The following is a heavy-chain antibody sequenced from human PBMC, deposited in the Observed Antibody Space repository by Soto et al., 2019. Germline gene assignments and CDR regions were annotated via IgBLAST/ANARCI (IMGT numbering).Heavy chain of an antibody. Sequence: ESGGGVVQPGRSLRLSCAASGFTFSSYGMHWVRQAPGKGLEWVAVISYDGSNKYYADSVKGRFTISRDNSKNTLYLQMNSLRAEDTAVYYCAKQGFTAMVPYFDYWGQGTLVTVSS. CDR3: AKQGFTAMVPYFDY. CDR2: ISYDGSNK. V-gene: IGHV3-30*18. J-gene: IGHJ4*02. D-gene: IGHD5-18*01. CDR1: GFTFSSYG.